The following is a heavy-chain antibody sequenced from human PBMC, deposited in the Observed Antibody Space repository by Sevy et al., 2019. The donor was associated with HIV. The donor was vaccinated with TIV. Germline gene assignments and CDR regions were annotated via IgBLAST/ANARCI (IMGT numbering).Heavy chain of an antibody. D-gene: IGHD1-26*01. CDR1: GGTFSSYA. CDR2: IIPIFGRA. Sequence: ASVKVSCKASGGTFSSYAISWVRQAPGQGIEWMGGIIPIFGRANYAQKFQGRVTITADESTSTAYMELSSLRSEDTAVYYCARDQGGQVFDYSGQGTMVTVSS. CDR3: ARDQGGQVFDY. V-gene: IGHV1-69*13. J-gene: IGHJ4*02.